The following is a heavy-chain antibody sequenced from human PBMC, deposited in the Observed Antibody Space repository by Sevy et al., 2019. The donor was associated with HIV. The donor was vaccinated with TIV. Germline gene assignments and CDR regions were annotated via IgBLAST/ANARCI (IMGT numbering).Heavy chain of an antibody. V-gene: IGHV3-23*01. D-gene: IGHD3-22*01. J-gene: IGHJ3*02. CDR1: GFTFSTYA. Sequence: GGSLRLSCAASGFTFSTYAMNWVRQAPGKGLEWVSCISGSGGSTYYADSVKGRFTISRDNSKNSLYLQMNSLRAEDTAVYSCAKDSYYAIGYYPQGAFDIWGQGTMVTVSS. CDR3: AKDSYYAIGYYPQGAFDI. CDR2: ISGSGGST.